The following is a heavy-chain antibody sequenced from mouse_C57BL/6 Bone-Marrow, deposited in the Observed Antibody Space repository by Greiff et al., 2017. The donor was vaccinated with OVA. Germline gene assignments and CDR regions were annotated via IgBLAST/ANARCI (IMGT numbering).Heavy chain of an antibody. CDR1: GFSLTSYG. Sequence: QVQLQQSGPGLVQPSQSLSITCTVSGFSLTSYGVHWVRQSPGKGLEWLGVIWSGGSTDYNAAFISRLSISKDNSKSQVFFKMNSLQADDTAIYYCARNDGYYVPFDDWGQGTTLTVSS. D-gene: IGHD2-3*01. CDR3: ARNDGYYVPFDD. V-gene: IGHV2-2*01. J-gene: IGHJ2*01. CDR2: IWSGGST.